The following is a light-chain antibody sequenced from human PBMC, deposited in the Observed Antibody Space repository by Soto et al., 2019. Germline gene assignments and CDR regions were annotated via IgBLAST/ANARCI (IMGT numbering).Light chain of an antibody. CDR2: EAS. J-gene: IGKJ1*01. V-gene: IGKV3D-15*01. CDR1: QSVGNN. Sequence: EIVLTQSPATLSLSPGERATLSCRASQSVGNNLAWYQQKPGQAPGLLIYEASTRATGIPARFSGSGSGTEYTLTISSLQSEDFAVYYCQQYDKWPRKFGQGTKVDI. CDR3: QQYDKWPRK.